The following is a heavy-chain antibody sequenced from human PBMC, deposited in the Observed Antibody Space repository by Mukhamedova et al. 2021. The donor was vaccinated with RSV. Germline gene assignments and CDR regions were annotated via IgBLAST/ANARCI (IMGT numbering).Heavy chain of an antibody. V-gene: IGHV3-73*01. D-gene: IGHD1-7*01. J-gene: IGHJ3*02. Sequence: TNNYATVYAASVKGRFTISRDDSKNTAYLQMNSLKAEDTAVYYCLRTTENAFDIWGQGTMVTVSS. CDR2: TNNYAT. CDR3: LRTTENAFDI.